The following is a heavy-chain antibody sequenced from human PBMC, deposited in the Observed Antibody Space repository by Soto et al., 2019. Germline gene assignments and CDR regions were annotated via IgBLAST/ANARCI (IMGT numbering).Heavy chain of an antibody. V-gene: IGHV4-59*08. J-gene: IGHJ6*03. CDR3: ARSYYDFWSGDYYYYMDV. CDR2: VYYSGST. Sequence: SETLSLTCTVSGDSISSHYWSWIRQPPGKGLEWIGYVYYSGSTNYNPSLKSRATISIDTSKSQFSLKLSFVTAADTALYYCARSYYDFWSGDYYYYMDVWGKGTTVTVSS. D-gene: IGHD3-3*01. CDR1: GDSISSHY.